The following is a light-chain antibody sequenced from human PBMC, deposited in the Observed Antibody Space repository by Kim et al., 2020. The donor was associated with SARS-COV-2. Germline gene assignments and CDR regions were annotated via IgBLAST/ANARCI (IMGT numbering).Light chain of an antibody. V-gene: IGKV3-20*01. CDR2: GAT. Sequence: SLSPGEGATLSCRAGQGVSSRYLAWYQQKAGRAPRLLIYGATNRAAGVPDRFSGGGSGTDFTLTISRLEPEDFAVYYCQQYGSSSTFGQGTKLEI. CDR1: QGVSSRY. J-gene: IGKJ2*01. CDR3: QQYGSSST.